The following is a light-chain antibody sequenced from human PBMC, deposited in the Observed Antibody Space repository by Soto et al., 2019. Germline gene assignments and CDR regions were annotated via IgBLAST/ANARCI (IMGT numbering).Light chain of an antibody. Sequence: DIVMTQTTLASPVTLGQAASISCRSSQILVHNDGNTYLSWFQQRPGQPPRLLLYKISDRFSGVPDRFSGSGTGTDFILTISRVEAEDVGVYYCMQATPSPWTFGQGTKVEIK. CDR3: MQATPSPWT. CDR1: QILVHNDGNTY. CDR2: KIS. J-gene: IGKJ1*01. V-gene: IGKV2-24*01.